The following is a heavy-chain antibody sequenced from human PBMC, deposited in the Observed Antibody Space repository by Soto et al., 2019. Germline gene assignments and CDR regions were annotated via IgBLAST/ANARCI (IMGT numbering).Heavy chain of an antibody. CDR1: GYTFTGYY. Sequence: ASVKVSCKASGYTFTGYYMHWVRQAPGQGLEWMGWINPNSGGTNYAQKFQGWVTMTRDTSISTAYMELSRLRSDDTAVYYCARDQYSSGWSYYYYYYGMDVWGQGTTVTVSS. D-gene: IGHD6-19*01. J-gene: IGHJ6*02. CDR2: INPNSGGT. V-gene: IGHV1-2*04. CDR3: ARDQYSSGWSYYYYYYGMDV.